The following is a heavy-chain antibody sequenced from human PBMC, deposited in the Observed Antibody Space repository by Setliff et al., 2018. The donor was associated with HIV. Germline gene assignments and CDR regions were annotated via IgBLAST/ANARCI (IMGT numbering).Heavy chain of an antibody. CDR1: GYTFTGYC. CDR3: ARASIVVVTAIPPTFDY. J-gene: IGHJ4*02. V-gene: IGHV1-2*02. CDR2: INPNSGGT. D-gene: IGHD2-21*02. Sequence: GPSVKVSCKASGYTFTGYCIHWVRQAPGQGLEWMGWINPNSGGTNDAQMFQGRVTMTRDTSITTAYMELTSLTSDDTAVYYCARASIVVVTAIPPTFDYWGQGTLVTVSS.